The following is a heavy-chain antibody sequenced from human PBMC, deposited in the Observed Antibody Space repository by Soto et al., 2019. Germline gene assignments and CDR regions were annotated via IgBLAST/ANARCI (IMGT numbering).Heavy chain of an antibody. CDR3: AKDAGTTFHYYYGMDV. CDR1: GFTFSSYG. CDR2: ISYDGSNK. D-gene: IGHD1-7*01. V-gene: IGHV3-30*18. J-gene: IGHJ6*02. Sequence: GGSLRLSCAASGFTFSSYGMHWVRQAPGKGLEWVAVISYDGSNKYYADSVKGRFTISRDNSKNTLYLQMNSLRAEDTAVYYCAKDAGTTFHYYYGMDVWGQGTTVTVSS.